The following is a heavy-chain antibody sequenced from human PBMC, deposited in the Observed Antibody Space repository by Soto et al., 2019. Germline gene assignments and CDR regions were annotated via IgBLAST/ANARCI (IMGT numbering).Heavy chain of an antibody. CDR1: GYSFTSNW. CDR3: ARQRYFDY. CDR2: IYPGDSNI. V-gene: IGHV5-51*01. Sequence: GESLKISCKGSGYSFTSNWIGWVRQMPGKGLEWLGIIYPGDSNIRYNPSFRGQVTISADKSLSTTYLHWSSLKASDTAMYYCARQRYFDYWGQGTLVTVSS. J-gene: IGHJ4*02.